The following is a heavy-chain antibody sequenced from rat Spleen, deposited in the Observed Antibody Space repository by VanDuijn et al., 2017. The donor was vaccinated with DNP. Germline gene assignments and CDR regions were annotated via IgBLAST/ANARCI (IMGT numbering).Heavy chain of an antibody. CDR1: GFTFSDYG. J-gene: IGHJ2*01. CDR2: ISIDGSIT. CDR3: ARGGRSYFDY. V-gene: IGHV5S13*01. Sequence: EVQLVESGGGLVQPGRSMKLSCAASGFTFSDYGMAWVLQAPTKGLEWVASISIDGSITYYPDSVKGRFTISRDNAKNTLYLQMNSLRSEDTASYYCARGGRSYFDYWGQGVMVTVSS. D-gene: IGHD1-11*01.